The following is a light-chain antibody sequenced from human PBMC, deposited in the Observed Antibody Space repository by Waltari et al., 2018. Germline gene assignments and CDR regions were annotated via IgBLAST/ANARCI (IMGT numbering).Light chain of an antibody. V-gene: IGKV3-11*01. Sequence: EIVLTQSPATLSLSPGERATLSCRASQTVRSYLAWYQQRPGQNPRLLIVDASSRATGISAKFSGSGSGTDFTLTVSNLEPEDFAVYYCQQRSNWPYTFGQGTRVEIK. J-gene: IGKJ2*01. CDR2: DAS. CDR3: QQRSNWPYT. CDR1: QTVRSY.